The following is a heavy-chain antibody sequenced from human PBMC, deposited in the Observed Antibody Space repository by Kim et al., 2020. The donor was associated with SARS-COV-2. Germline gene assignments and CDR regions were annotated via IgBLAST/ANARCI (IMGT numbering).Heavy chain of an antibody. D-gene: IGHD3-22*01. CDR1: GYTFTSYY. J-gene: IGHJ3*02. CDR3: ARGAYYYDSSGAVDAFDI. CDR2: INPSGGST. Sequence: ASVKVSCKASGYTFTSYYMYWVRQAPGQGLEWMGIINPSGGSTSYAQKFQGRVTMTRDTSTSTVYMELSSLRSEDTAVYYCARGAYYYDSSGAVDAFDIWGQGTMVTVSS. V-gene: IGHV1-46*01.